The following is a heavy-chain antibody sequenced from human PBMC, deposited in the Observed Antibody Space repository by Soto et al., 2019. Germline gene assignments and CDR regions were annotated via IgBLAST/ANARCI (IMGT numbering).Heavy chain of an antibody. J-gene: IGHJ4*02. CDR2: ISGSGGST. D-gene: IGHD6-19*01. CDR1: GFTFSSYA. CDR3: AKRGGLYSSGPYYFDY. V-gene: IGHV3-23*01. Sequence: EVQLLESGGGLVQPGGSLRLSCAASGFTFSSYAMSWVRQAPGKGLEWVSAISGSGGSTYYADSVKGRFTISRDNSKNTLYLQMNSLRAEDTAVYYCAKRGGLYSSGPYYFDYWGQGTLVTVSS.